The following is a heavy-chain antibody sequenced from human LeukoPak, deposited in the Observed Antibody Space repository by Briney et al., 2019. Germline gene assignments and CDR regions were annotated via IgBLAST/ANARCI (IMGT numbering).Heavy chain of an antibody. J-gene: IGHJ4*02. D-gene: IGHD4-17*01. CDR2: IYWNDDK. V-gene: IGHV2-5*01. CDR3: ALRTTVTSFDY. Sequence: VSGPTLVNPTQTLTLTCTLSGFSLSASGTVVGWIRQPPGKALEGLAFIYWNDDKRYGPSLKSRLTITKDTSKNQGALTMTNMDPVDTATYYCALRTTVTSFDYWGQGILVTVSS. CDR1: GFSLSASGTV.